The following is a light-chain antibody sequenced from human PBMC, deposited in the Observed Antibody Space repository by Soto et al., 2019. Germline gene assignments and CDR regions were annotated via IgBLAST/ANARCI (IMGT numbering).Light chain of an antibody. V-gene: IGKV3-15*01. CDR2: GAS. J-gene: IGKJ5*01. CDR1: QSVSSD. CDR3: QQYNNWPPIT. Sequence: EIVMTQSPATLSVSQGERATLSCRASQSVSSDLAWYQQKPGQAPRLLIYGASTRATGIPARFSGSGSGTEFTLTISSHQYKDFAVYYCQQYNNWPPITFGKGTRMEIK.